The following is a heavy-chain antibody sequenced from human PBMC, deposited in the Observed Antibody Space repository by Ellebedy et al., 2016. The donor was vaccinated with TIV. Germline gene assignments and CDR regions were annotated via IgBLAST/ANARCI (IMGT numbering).Heavy chain of an antibody. CDR1: GYTFINFG. CDR2: INTKNANT. Sequence: ASVKVSCKASGYTFINFGVSWVRQAPGRGLEWMGWINTKNANTEYAQNLQGRATMTTDTSTSTAYMELRSLRSDDTAVYYCASFVVVVAATPLYGMDVWGQGTTVTVSS. J-gene: IGHJ6*02. V-gene: IGHV1-18*04. D-gene: IGHD2-15*01. CDR3: ASFVVVVAATPLYGMDV.